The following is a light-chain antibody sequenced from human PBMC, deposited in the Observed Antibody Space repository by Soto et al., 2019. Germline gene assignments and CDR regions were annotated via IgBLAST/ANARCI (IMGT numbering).Light chain of an antibody. CDR2: DAS. V-gene: IGKV1-33*01. Sequence: QVTQAPSALFSAVAVRVTNTCGASQSISYWLAWYQQKPGKAPNLLIFDASNLDAGVPSRFSGSGSGTYFTFTIHSLQPEDVPTYYSQQYDHLSLTFGGGTKVDI. CDR1: QSISYW. CDR3: QQYDHLSLT. J-gene: IGKJ4*01.